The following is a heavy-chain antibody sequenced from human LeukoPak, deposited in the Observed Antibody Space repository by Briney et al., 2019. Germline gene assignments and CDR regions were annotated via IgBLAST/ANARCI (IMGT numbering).Heavy chain of an antibody. Sequence: GASVKVSCKASGYTFTGYYMHWVRQAPGQGLEWMGWINPNSGGTNYAQKFQGRVTMTRDTSISTAYMELSRLRSDDTAVYYCARGGWEPAAKNCYYYMDVWGKGTTVTVSS. CDR1: GYTFTGYY. CDR3: ARGGWEPAAKNCYYYMDV. CDR2: INPNSGGT. V-gene: IGHV1-2*02. D-gene: IGHD2-2*01. J-gene: IGHJ6*03.